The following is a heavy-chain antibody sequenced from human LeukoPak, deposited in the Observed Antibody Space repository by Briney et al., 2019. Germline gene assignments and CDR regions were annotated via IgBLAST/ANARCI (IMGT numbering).Heavy chain of an antibody. D-gene: IGHD3-3*01. CDR1: GGSISSYY. CDR2: IYYSGST. J-gene: IGHJ6*03. CDR3: ARGSDDFWSGYSRRRYMDV. V-gene: IGHV4-59*01. Sequence: PSETLSLTCTVSGGSISSYYWSWLRQPPGKGLEWIGYIYYSGSTNYNPSLKSRVTISVDTSKNQFSLKLSSVTAADTAVYCCARGSDDFWSGYSRRRYMDVWGKGTTVTVSS.